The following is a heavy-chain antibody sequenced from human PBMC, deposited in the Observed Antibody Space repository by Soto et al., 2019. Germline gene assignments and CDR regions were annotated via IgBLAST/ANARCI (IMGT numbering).Heavy chain of an antibody. D-gene: IGHD6-13*01. CDR3: ARDPGYSTTWHQAFDI. CDR2: ISTYNGNT. CDR1: GYTFTSYG. Sequence: QVQLVQSGAEVKKPGASVKVSCKASGYTFTSYGISWVRQAPGQGPEWMERISTYNGNTNYVQKLQGRVTMTTDTSTNTAYMELRSLRYDDTAVYYCARDPGYSTTWHQAFDIWGQGTMVTVSS. J-gene: IGHJ3*02. V-gene: IGHV1-18*01.